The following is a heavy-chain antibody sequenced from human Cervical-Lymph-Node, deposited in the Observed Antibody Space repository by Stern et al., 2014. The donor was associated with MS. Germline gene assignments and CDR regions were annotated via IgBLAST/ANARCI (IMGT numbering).Heavy chain of an antibody. CDR3: ARDTSSPERSDW. V-gene: IGHV3-53*01. D-gene: IGHD1-1*01. CDR2: ITNVGST. CDR1: GFTVSRDY. Sequence: VQLVESGGGVIQPGGSLRLSCTASGFTVSRDYMTWVRQAPGKGLEWVSLITNVGSTFYTDSVKVRFTISSDDSKNTVYLHMTSLRAEDTAMYYCARDTSSPERSDWWGQGTLVTVSS. J-gene: IGHJ4*02.